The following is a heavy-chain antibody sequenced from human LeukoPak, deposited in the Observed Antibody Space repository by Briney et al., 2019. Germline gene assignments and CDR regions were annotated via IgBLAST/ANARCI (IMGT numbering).Heavy chain of an antibody. J-gene: IGHJ4*02. Sequence: GGSLRPSCAASGFTFTAYAMSWFRQTPEKGLEWVANIHDDGIVTHYVDSVKGRFTISRDNARNSVNLQLNSLRVEDTALYYCARGRGWVDHWGQGTLVTVSS. CDR3: ARGRGWVDH. V-gene: IGHV3-7*01. CDR1: GFTFTAYA. CDR2: IHDDGIVT. D-gene: IGHD3-16*01.